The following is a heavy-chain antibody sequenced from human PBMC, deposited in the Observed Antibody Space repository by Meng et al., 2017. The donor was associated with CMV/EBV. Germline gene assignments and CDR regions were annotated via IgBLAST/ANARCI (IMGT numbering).Heavy chain of an antibody. CDR3: AKGAVNWDMIFHS. Sequence: EVQLLESGGGLVQPGGSLRLSCAASGGTFNSYAMSWVREAPGKGLEWISAIRGSFHSIYPDSTYYAESVKGRFTISRDDSKNTLYLQMDGLRVDDTAVYYCAKGAVNWDMIFHSWGQETLVTVSS. V-gene: IGHV3-23*01. CDR2: IRGSFHSIYPDST. D-gene: IGHD3/OR15-3a*01. J-gene: IGHJ4*02. CDR1: GGTFNSYA.